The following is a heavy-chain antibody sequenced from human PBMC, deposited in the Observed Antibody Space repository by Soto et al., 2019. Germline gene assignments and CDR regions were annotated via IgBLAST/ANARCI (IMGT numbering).Heavy chain of an antibody. J-gene: IGHJ5*02. CDR2: IYYSGST. Sequence: SETLSLTCTVSGGSISSDYWSWIRQPPGKGLEWIGYIYYSGSTNYNPSLKSRVTISVDTSKNQFSLKLSSVTAADTAVYYCARFTTVTTTNNWFDPWGQGTLVTVSS. CDR1: GGSISSDY. D-gene: IGHD4-17*01. V-gene: IGHV4-59*01. CDR3: ARFTTVTTTNNWFDP.